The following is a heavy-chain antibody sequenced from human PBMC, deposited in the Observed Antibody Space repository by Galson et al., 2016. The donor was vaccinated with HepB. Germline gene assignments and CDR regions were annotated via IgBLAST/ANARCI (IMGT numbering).Heavy chain of an antibody. CDR2: ISAYNGKT. V-gene: IGHV1-18*04. D-gene: IGHD6-13*01. CDR3: ARDKYGSTWPPIFDR. J-gene: IGHJ4*02. CDR1: GYAFTNYY. Sequence: SVKVSCKASGYAFTNYYIGWVRQAPGQGLEWMGWISAYNGKTKYAQNLQGRVTMTTDASTSTAYMELRSLRSDDTAVYYYARDKYGSTWPPIFDRWGQGTLVTVSS.